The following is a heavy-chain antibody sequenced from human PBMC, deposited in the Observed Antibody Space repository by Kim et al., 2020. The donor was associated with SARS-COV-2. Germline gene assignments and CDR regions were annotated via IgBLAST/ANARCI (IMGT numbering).Heavy chain of an antibody. J-gene: IGHJ4*02. Sequence: SNKYYADSVKGRFTISRDNSKNTLYLQMNSLRAEDTAVYYCARNRKWSDYWGQGTLVTVSS. V-gene: IGHV3-30*01. D-gene: IGHD2-15*01. CDR3: ARNRKWSDY. CDR2: SNK.